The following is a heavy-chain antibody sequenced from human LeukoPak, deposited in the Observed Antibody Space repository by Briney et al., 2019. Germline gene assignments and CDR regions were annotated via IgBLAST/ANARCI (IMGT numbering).Heavy chain of an antibody. CDR2: ISGSGDST. CDR3: AKGRSGVSSAATNY. D-gene: IGHD2-15*01. Sequence: PGGSLRLSCAASGFTFSSYAVSWVRQAPGKGLEWVSTISGSGDSTYYADSVKGRFTISRDNSKNTLHLQMNSLRAEDTAVYSCAKGRSGVSSAATNYWGQGTLVTVSS. J-gene: IGHJ4*02. CDR1: GFTFSSYA. V-gene: IGHV3-23*01.